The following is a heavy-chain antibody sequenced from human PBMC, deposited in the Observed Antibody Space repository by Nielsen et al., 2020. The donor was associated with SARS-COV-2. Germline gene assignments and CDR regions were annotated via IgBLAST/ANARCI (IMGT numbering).Heavy chain of an antibody. V-gene: IGHV3-21*01. CDR2: ISGNGRHI. J-gene: IGHJ4*02. Sequence: GESLKISCAASGFTFSSYAMNWVRQVPGKGLEWVSSISGNGRHIYYADSVKGRFTISRDNAANSLYMEMVRLRAEDTAVYYCATVGATDYWGQGTLVTVSS. CDR3: ATVGATDY. D-gene: IGHD1-26*01. CDR1: GFTFSSYA.